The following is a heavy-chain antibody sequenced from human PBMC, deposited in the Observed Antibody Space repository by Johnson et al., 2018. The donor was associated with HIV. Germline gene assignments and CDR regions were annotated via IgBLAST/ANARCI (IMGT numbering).Heavy chain of an antibody. CDR3: AREGQEFNDAFDI. V-gene: IGHV3-30*04. CDR1: GFTFSNYV. J-gene: IGHJ3*02. Sequence: QVQLVESGGGVVQPGRSLKLSCVASGFTFSNYVIHWVRQAPGKGLEWVAVISYDGSNKYYADSVKGRFTISRDNSKNTLYLQMNSLRAEDTAVYYCAREGQEFNDAFDIWGQGTMVTVSS. D-gene: IGHD3-10*01. CDR2: ISYDGSNK.